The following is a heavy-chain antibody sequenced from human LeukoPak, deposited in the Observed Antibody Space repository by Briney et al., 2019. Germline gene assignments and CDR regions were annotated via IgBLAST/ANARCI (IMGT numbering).Heavy chain of an antibody. J-gene: IGHJ4*02. CDR3: AGLIQWGYDMGY. CDR2: VYYSGST. Sequence: KASETLSLTCSVSGGSISSYYWSWIRQPPGKGLEWIGYVYYSGSTNYNPSLKSRVTMSVDTYKNQFSLKLTSVTAADTAVYYCAGLIQWGYDMGYWGQGTLVTVSS. CDR1: GGSISSYY. V-gene: IGHV4-59*08. D-gene: IGHD3-9*01.